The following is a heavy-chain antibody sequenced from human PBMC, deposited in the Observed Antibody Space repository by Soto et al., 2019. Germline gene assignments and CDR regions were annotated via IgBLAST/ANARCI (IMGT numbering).Heavy chain of an antibody. CDR2: IYSGGST. J-gene: IGHJ4*02. CDR1: GFTVSSNY. V-gene: IGHV3-53*01. CDR3: ARERSGYYEAHYFDY. D-gene: IGHD3-22*01. Sequence: PGGSLRLSCAASGFTVSSNYMSWVRQAPGKGLEWVSVIYSGGSTYYADSVKGRFTISRDNSKNTLYLQMNSLRAEDTAVYYCARERSGYYEAHYFDYWGQGTLVTVSS.